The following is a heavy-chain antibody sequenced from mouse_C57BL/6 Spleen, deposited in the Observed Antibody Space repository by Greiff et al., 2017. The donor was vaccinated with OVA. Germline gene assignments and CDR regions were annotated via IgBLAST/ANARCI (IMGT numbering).Heavy chain of an antibody. CDR1: GFTFSSYT. V-gene: IGHV5-9*01. J-gene: IGHJ1*03. CDR3: ARHEGWEWYFDV. Sequence: DVMLVESGGGLVKPGGSLKLSCAASGFTFSSYTMSWVRQTPEKRLEWVATISGGGGNTYYPDSVKGRFTISRDNAKNTLYLQMSSLRSEDTALYYCARHEGWEWYFDVWGTGTTVTVSS. D-gene: IGHD3-3*01. CDR2: ISGGGGNT.